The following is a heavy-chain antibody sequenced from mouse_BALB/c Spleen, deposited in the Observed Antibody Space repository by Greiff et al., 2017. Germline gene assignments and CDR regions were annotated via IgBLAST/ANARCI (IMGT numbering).Heavy chain of an antibody. CDR2: INYSGST. J-gene: IGHJ1*01. D-gene: IGHD4-1*01. V-gene: IGHV3-2*02. Sequence: EVQLQESGPGLVKPSQSLSLTCTVTGYSITSDYAWNWIRQFPGNRLEWMGYINYSGSTSYNPSLKSRISITRDTSKNQFFLQLNSVTTEDTATYYCARDWDNWYFDVWGAGTTVTVSS. CDR3: ARDWDNWYFDV. CDR1: GYSITSDYA.